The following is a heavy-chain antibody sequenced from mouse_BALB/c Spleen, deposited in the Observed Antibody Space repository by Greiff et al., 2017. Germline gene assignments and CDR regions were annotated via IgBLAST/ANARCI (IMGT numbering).Heavy chain of an antibody. CDR2: IWTGGGT. CDR3: VRDKDYFDY. V-gene: IGHV2-9-2*01. Sequence: VMLVESGPGLVAPSQSLSITCTVSGFSLPSYDISWIRQPPGKGLEWLGVIWTGGGTNYNSAFMSRLSISKDNSKSQVFLKMNSLQTDDTARYYCVRDKDYFDYWGQGTTLTVSS. J-gene: IGHJ2*01. CDR1: GFSLPSYD.